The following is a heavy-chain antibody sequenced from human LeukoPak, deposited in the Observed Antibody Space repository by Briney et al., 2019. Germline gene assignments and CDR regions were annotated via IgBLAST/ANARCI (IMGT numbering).Heavy chain of an antibody. CDR1: GFTFSSYA. D-gene: IGHD2-15*01. V-gene: IGHV3-23*01. J-gene: IGHJ6*02. Sequence: GGSLRLSCAASGFTFSSYAMSWVRQAPGKGLEWVSAISGSGGSTYYADSVKGRFTISRDNSKNTLYLQMNSLRAEDTAVYYCARGGMSGGSFGRGYYYYGMDVWGQGTTVTVSS. CDR2: ISGSGGST. CDR3: ARGGMSGGSFGRGYYYYGMDV.